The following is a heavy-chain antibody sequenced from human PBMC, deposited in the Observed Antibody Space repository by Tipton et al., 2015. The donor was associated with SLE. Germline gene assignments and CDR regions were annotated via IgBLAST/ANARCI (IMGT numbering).Heavy chain of an antibody. D-gene: IGHD6-19*01. CDR3: ARDRPSYSSGWYSYYFDY. Sequence: TLSLTCAVYGRFFSGYYWSWIRQPPGKGLEWIGENNHSGSTNYNPSLTSRVTISVETSKNQFSLKLSSVTAADTAVYYCARDRPSYSSGWYSYYFDYWGQGTMVTVSS. J-gene: IGHJ4*03. V-gene: IGHV4-34*01. CDR1: GRFFSGYY. CDR2: NNHSGST.